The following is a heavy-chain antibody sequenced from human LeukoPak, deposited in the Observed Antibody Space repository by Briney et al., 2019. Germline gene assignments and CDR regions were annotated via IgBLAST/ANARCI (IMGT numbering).Heavy chain of an antibody. CDR2: IIPIFGIA. V-gene: IGHV1-69*04. D-gene: IGHD3-16*01. J-gene: IGHJ4*02. CDR3: ARDEGYDGSYSDY. Sequence: GASVKVSCKASGGTFSSYAISWVRQAPGQGLEWMGRIIPIFGIANYAQKFQGRVTITADKSTSTAYMELSSLRSEDTAVYYCARDEGYDGSYSDYWGQGTLVTVSS. CDR1: GGTFSSYA.